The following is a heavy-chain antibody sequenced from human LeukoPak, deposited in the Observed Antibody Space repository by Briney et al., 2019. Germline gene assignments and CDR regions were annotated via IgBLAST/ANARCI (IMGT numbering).Heavy chain of an antibody. Sequence: ASVKVSCKASGGXFSSYAISWVRQAPGQGLEWMGGIIPIFGTANYAQKFQGRVTITADESTSTAYMELSSLRSEDTAVYYCARAMVRGPPYGMDVWGQGTTVTVSS. CDR1: GGXFSSYA. CDR2: IIPIFGTA. CDR3: ARAMVRGPPYGMDV. J-gene: IGHJ6*02. V-gene: IGHV1-69*13. D-gene: IGHD3-10*01.